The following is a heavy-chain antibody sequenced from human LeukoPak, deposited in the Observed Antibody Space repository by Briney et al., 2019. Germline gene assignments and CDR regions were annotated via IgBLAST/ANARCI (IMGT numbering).Heavy chain of an antibody. CDR1: GGTFSSYA. J-gene: IGHJ4*02. CDR3: ASRSYYDSSGYYDY. V-gene: IGHV1-69*04. Sequence: SVKVSCKASGGTFSSYAISWVRQAPGQGLEWMGRIIPILGIANYAQKFQGRVTITADKSTSTAYMELSSLRSEDTAVYYCASRSYYDSSGYYDYWGQGTLVTVSS. D-gene: IGHD3-22*01. CDR2: IIPILGIA.